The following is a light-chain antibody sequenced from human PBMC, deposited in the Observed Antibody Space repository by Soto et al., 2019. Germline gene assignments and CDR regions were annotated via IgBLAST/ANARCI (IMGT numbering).Light chain of an antibody. Sequence: QSALTQPPSASGSPGQSVTISCTGTSSDIGGYNHVSWYQQHPGKAPKLVIYEVSKRPSWVPDRFSGSKSGNTASLTVSGRQAEDGADYYCSSDGGSNHLVFGGGTKVTVL. V-gene: IGLV2-8*01. J-gene: IGLJ3*02. CDR2: EVS. CDR1: SSDIGGYNH. CDR3: SSDGGSNHLV.